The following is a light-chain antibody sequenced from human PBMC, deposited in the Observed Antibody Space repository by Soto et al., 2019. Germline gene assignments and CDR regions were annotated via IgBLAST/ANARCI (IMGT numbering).Light chain of an antibody. Sequence: DIQMNQSPSTLSASVGDRVLITCRASQSISSWLAWYQQKPGKAPNLLIYDASSLESGVPSRFSGSGSGTEFTLTISSLQSDDFGTYYCQQYHSSWTFGQGTKVDIK. CDR3: QQYHSSWT. CDR1: QSISSW. V-gene: IGKV1-5*01. CDR2: DAS. J-gene: IGKJ1*01.